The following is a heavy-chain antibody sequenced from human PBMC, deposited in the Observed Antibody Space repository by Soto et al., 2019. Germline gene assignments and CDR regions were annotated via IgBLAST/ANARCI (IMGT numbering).Heavy chain of an antibody. D-gene: IGHD3-10*01. CDR3: ARDQDGVTTDWYFDL. Sequence: QVQLVESGGGVVQPVRSLRLSCAASGFTFCIYSMHCVRQAPGKGREWMAVISYDGINKYYADSVKGRFTISRDNYKNTLYLQMNSLRAEDTAVYYCARDQDGVTTDWYFDLWGRGTLVTVSS. V-gene: IGHV3-30-3*01. CDR1: GFTFCIYS. J-gene: IGHJ2*01. CDR2: ISYDGINK.